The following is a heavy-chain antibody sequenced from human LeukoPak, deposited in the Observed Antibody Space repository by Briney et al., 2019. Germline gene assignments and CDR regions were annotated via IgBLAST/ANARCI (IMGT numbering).Heavy chain of an antibody. V-gene: IGHV4-61*01. D-gene: IGHD1-7*01. CDR1: GGSISSSSYY. Sequence: PSETLSLTCTVSGGSISSSSYYWSWIRQPPGKGLEWIGYIYYSGSTNYNPSLKSRVTISVDTSKNQFSLKLSSVTAADTAVYYCARDIHHQTGTIGLRWYYGMDVWGQGTTVTVSS. J-gene: IGHJ6*02. CDR3: ARDIHHQTGTIGLRWYYGMDV. CDR2: IYYSGST.